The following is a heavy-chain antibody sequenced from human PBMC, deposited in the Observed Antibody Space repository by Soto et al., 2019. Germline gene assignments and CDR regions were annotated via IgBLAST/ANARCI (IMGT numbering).Heavy chain of an antibody. V-gene: IGHV3-9*01. Sequence: EAHLVESGGGFVQPGRSLRLSCAGSGFIFDDFAIHWVRQAPGKGLEWVSGISWNSDSIGYADSVKGRFTISRDNAKNSPYLEMNSLRVEDTALYYCTKVGGLYDFWSGPLHFDLWGQGTLVTVSS. CDR2: ISWNSDSI. D-gene: IGHD3-3*01. J-gene: IGHJ4*02. CDR1: GFIFDDFA. CDR3: TKVGGLYDFWSGPLHFDL.